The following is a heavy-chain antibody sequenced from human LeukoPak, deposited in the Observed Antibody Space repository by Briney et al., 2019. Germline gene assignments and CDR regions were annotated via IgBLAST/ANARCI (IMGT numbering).Heavy chain of an antibody. D-gene: IGHD6-13*01. CDR1: GYTFTSYY. CDR3: ARNGGGIAAATS. J-gene: IGHJ4*02. V-gene: IGHV1-2*02. Sequence: ASVKVSCKASGYTFTSYYMHWVRQAPGQGLEWMGWINPNSGGTNYAQKFQGRVTMTRDTSISTAYVELSRLRSDDTAVYFCARNGGGIAAATSGGQGTLVTVSS. CDR2: INPNSGGT.